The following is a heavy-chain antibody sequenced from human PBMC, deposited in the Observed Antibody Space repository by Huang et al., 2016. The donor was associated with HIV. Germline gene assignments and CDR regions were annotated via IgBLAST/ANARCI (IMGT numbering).Heavy chain of an antibody. CDR2: IYYSGST. Sequence: QLQLQGSGPGLVKPSETLSLTCTVSGGSITSCSYYWGWIRQPPGKGLEWVGSIYYSGSTDYNPSLKSRVTVSVDTSKNQFSLKLSSVTAADTAVYYCARHFSYYDSSGYTPWDAFDIWGQGTMVTVSS. CDR1: GGSITSCSYY. V-gene: IGHV4-39*01. J-gene: IGHJ3*02. D-gene: IGHD3-22*01. CDR3: ARHFSYYDSSGYTPWDAFDI.